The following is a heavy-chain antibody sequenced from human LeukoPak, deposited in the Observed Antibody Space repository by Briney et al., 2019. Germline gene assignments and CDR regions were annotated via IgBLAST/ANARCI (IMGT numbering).Heavy chain of an antibody. CDR3: ARDEYSSSWSDAFDI. V-gene: IGHV3-11*04. CDR1: GFTFSDYY. CDR2: ISSSGSTI. J-gene: IGHJ3*02. D-gene: IGHD6-13*01. Sequence: PGGSLRLSCAASGFTFSDYYMSWVRQAPGKGLEWVSYISSSGSTIYYADSVKGRFTISRDNAKNSLYLQMNSLGADDTAVYYCARDEYSSSWSDAFDIWGQGTMVTVSS.